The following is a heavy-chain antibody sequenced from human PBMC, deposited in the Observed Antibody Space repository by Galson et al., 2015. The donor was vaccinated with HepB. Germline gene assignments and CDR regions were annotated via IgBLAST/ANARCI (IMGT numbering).Heavy chain of an antibody. V-gene: IGHV1-69*13. CDR2: IIPIFGTA. CDR3: ARDSSSTRGHYYYMDV. D-gene: IGHD6-6*01. CDR1: GGTFSSYA. J-gene: IGHJ6*03. Sequence: SVKVSCKASGGTFSSYAISWVRQAPGQGLEWMGGIIPIFGTADYAQKFQGRVTITADESTSTAYMELSSLRSEDTAVYYCARDSSSTRGHYYYMDVWGKGTTVTVSS.